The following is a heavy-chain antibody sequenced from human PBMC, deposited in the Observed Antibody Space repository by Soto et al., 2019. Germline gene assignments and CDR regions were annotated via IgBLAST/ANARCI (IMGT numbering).Heavy chain of an antibody. D-gene: IGHD3-9*01. V-gene: IGHV4-31*03. Sequence: QVQLQESGPGLVKTSQTLSLTCTVSGGSISSGDYYWSWIRQQPGKGLEWIDYIYYGGGAFYNPSLKSRATILVDTSKNQFSLKVTSVTAADTAVYYCTRDITGYFKFDPWGQGTLVTVSS. CDR1: GGSISSGDYY. CDR2: IYYGGGA. J-gene: IGHJ5*02. CDR3: TRDITGYFKFDP.